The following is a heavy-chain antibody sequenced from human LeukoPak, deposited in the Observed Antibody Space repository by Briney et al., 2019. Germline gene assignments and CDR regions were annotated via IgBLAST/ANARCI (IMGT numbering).Heavy chain of an antibody. V-gene: IGHV3-23*01. CDR2: ISDGGSST. J-gene: IGHJ4*02. D-gene: IGHD3-10*01. Sequence: GGTLRLSCAASEFTFSTYGMSWVRQAPGKGLEWVSAISDGGSSTYYADSVKGRFTISRDNSKNTLYLQMNSLTAEDTAVYYCAKRVRYGSGNYHFDHWGQGTLVTVSS. CDR3: AKRVRYGSGNYHFDH. CDR1: EFTFSTYG.